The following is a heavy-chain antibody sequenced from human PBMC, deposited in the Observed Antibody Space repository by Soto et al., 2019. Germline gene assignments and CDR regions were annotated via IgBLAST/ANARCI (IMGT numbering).Heavy chain of an antibody. CDR3: ARSGWAAMVKYFDY. Sequence: GGSLRLSCAASGFTFSSYAMHWVRQAPGKGLEWVAVISYDGSNKYYADSVKGRFTISRDNSKNTLYLQMNSLRAEDTAVYYCARSGWAAMVKYFDYWGQGTLVTVSS. CDR2: ISYDGSNK. D-gene: IGHD5-18*01. J-gene: IGHJ4*02. CDR1: GFTFSSYA. V-gene: IGHV3-30-3*01.